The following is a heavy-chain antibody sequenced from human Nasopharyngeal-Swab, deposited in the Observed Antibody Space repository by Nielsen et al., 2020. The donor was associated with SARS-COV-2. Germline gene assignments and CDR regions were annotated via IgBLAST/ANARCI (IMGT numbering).Heavy chain of an antibody. J-gene: IGHJ6*02. Sequence: ASVKVSCKASGGTFSSYAISWVRQAPGQGLEWMGWIRVYNGNTNYAQKLQGRVTMTTDTSTSTAYMELRSLRSDDTAVYYCARDSAGKYDYVWGSYRYYYYGMDVWGQGTTVTVSS. V-gene: IGHV1-18*01. CDR2: IRVYNGNT. CDR1: GGTFSSYA. D-gene: IGHD3-16*02. CDR3: ARDSAGKYDYVWGSYRYYYYGMDV.